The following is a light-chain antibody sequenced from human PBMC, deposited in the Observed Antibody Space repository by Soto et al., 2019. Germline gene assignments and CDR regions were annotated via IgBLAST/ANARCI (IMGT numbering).Light chain of an antibody. J-gene: IGLJ1*01. CDR1: SGDIGSYNR. Sequence: QSALTQPASVSGSPGQSITISCTGTSGDIGSYNRVSWYQQHPGKAPKLIIYEVTDRPSGVSNRFSGSKSGNTASLTISGLQDEDEAEYYCSSYTNITTRACVFGTGTKLTVL. CDR3: SSYTNITTRACV. V-gene: IGLV2-14*01. CDR2: EVT.